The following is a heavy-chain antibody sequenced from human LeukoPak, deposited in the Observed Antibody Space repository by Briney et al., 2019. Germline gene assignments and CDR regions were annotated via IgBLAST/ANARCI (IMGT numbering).Heavy chain of an antibody. V-gene: IGHV3-30*02. CDR1: GFTFSSYG. D-gene: IGHD6-6*01. CDR3: AKEGGGQYSSSPG. CDR2: IRYDGSNK. J-gene: IGHJ4*02. Sequence: PGGSLRLSCASSGFTFSSYGMHWVRQAPGKGLEWVTFIRYDGSNKYYADSVKGRFTISRDNSKNTLYLQMNSLRPEDTAVYYCAKEGGGQYSSSPGWGQGTPVTVSS.